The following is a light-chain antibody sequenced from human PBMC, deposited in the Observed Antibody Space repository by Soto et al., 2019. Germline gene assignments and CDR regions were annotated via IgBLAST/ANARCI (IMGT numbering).Light chain of an antibody. V-gene: IGKV1-33*01. CDR1: QDISNY. Sequence: DIQMTQSPSSLSASVGDRVTITCPASQDISNYLNWYQQKPGKAPKLLIYDASNLETGVPSRFSGSGSGTECTLTISSLQPDDVATYYCQHYNSYSEAFGQGTKVDIK. CDR2: DAS. J-gene: IGKJ1*01. CDR3: QHYNSYSEA.